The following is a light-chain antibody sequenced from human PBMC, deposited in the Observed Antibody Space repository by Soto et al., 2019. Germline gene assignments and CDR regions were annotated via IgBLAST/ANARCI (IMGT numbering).Light chain of an antibody. V-gene: IGLV2-14*01. CDR1: SSDVGGYKF. CDR3: SSYTSSSTVV. Sequence: QSALTQPASVSGSHGQSITISCTGTSSDVGGYKFVSWYQQHPGKVPKLLIYDVSNRPSGVSNRFSGSKSGNTASLTISGLQAEDEADYYCSSYTSSSTVVFGGGTKLTVL. J-gene: IGLJ2*01. CDR2: DVS.